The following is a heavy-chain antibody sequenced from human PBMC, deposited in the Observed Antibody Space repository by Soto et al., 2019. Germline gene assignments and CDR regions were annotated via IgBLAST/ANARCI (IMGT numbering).Heavy chain of an antibody. J-gene: IGHJ4*02. CDR3: AGSVGYYYDSSGYLTY. Sequence: GGSLRLSCAASGFTFSSYSMNWVRQAPGKGLEWVSYISSSSSTIYYADSVKGRFTISRDNAKNSLYLQMNSLRDEDTAVYYCAGSVGYYYDSSGYLTYWGQGTLVTVSS. V-gene: IGHV3-48*02. CDR1: GFTFSSYS. CDR2: ISSSSSTI. D-gene: IGHD3-22*01.